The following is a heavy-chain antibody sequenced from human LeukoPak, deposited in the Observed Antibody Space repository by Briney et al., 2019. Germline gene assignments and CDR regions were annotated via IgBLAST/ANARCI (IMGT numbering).Heavy chain of an antibody. Sequence: SVKVSCKASGGTFSSYAISWVRQAPGQGLEWMGGIIPIFGTANHAQKFQGRVTITADKSTSTAYMELSSLRSEDTAVYYCARARGPGTDAFDIWGQGTMVTVSS. V-gene: IGHV1-69*06. D-gene: IGHD1-1*01. CDR1: GGTFSSYA. J-gene: IGHJ3*02. CDR2: IIPIFGTA. CDR3: ARARGPGTDAFDI.